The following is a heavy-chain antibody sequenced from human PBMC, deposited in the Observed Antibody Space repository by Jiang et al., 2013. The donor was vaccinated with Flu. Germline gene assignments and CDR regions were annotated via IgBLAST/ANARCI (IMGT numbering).Heavy chain of an antibody. V-gene: IGHV4-39*01. CDR2: GST. Sequence: GSTYYNPSLKSRVTISVDTSKNQFSLKLSSVTAADTAVYYCASIHDYFDYWGQGTLVTVSS. CDR3: ASIHDYFDY. J-gene: IGHJ4*02.